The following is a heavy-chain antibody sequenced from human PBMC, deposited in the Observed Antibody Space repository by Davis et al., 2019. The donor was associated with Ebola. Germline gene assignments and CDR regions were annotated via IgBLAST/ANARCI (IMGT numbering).Heavy chain of an antibody. CDR3: ARIYYYYYGMDV. CDR1: GFTVSSNY. J-gene: IGHJ6*02. V-gene: IGHV3-66*01. CDR2: IYSGGST. Sequence: GGSLRLSCAVSGFTVSSNYMSWVRQAPGKGLEWVSVIYSGGSTYYADSVKGRFTISRDNSKNTLYLQMNSLRAEDTAVYYCARIYYYYYGMDVWGQGTTVTVSS.